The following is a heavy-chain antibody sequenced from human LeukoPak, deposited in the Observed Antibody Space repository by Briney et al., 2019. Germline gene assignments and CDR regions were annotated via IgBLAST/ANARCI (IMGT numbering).Heavy chain of an antibody. CDR1: GGSISSGGYS. V-gene: IGHV4-30-2*01. J-gene: IGHJ3*02. Sequence: SETLSLTCAVSGGSISSGGYSWSWIRQPPGKGLEWIGYIYHSGSTYYNPSLKSRVTISVDRSKNQFSLKLSSVTAADTAVYYCARSRASVRLDPDAFDIWGQGTRVTVSS. D-gene: IGHD1-1*01. CDR3: ARSRASVRLDPDAFDI. CDR2: IYHSGST.